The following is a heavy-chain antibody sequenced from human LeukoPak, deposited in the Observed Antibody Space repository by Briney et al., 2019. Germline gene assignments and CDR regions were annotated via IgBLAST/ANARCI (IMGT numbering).Heavy chain of an antibody. CDR2: LSGSGSGT. CDR1: GFRFSSYA. Sequence: AGGSLRLSCAASGFRFSSYAMAWVRQAPGKGLEWVSALSGSGSGTYYADSVKGRYTISRDNSKKTVYLQMNGLRAEDTAVYYCASQTTVKYYFDYWGQGTLVTVSS. J-gene: IGHJ4*02. CDR3: ASQTTVKYYFDY. V-gene: IGHV3-23*01. D-gene: IGHD4-17*01.